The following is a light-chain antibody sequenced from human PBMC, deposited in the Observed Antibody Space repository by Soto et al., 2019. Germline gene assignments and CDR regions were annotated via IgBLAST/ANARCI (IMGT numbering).Light chain of an antibody. CDR2: KAP. CDR3: QQYNSYSRT. CDR1: QSISSW. V-gene: IGKV1-5*03. Sequence: DIQMTQSPSTLSASVGDRVTITCRASQSISSWLAGYQRKPGKAPKLLIYKAPSLESGGPSRFSGSGSGTEFTLNISSLQPDDFATYYGQQYNSYSRTFGQGTKVEIK. J-gene: IGKJ1*01.